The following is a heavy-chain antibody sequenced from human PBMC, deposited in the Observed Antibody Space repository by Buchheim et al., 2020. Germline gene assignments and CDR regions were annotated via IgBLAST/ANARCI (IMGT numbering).Heavy chain of an antibody. Sequence: EVQLVESGGGLVQPGGSLRLSCAASGFTFSSYSMNWARQAPGKGLEWVSHISSSSSTIYYASSVRGRFTISRDNAKNSLYLKMNSLRAEDTAVYYCARFSAGITGTTNYWGQGTL. J-gene: IGHJ4*02. CDR3: ARFSAGITGTTNY. CDR1: GFTFSSYS. D-gene: IGHD1-7*01. V-gene: IGHV3-48*04. CDR2: ISSSSSTI.